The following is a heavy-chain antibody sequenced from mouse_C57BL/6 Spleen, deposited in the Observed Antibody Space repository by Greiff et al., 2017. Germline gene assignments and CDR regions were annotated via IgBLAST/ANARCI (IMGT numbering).Heavy chain of an antibody. D-gene: IGHD2-4*01. V-gene: IGHV5-15*01. J-gene: IGHJ2*01. CDR1: GFTFSDYG. Sequence: DVQLVESGGGLVQPGGSLKLSCAASGFTFSDYGMAWVRQAPRKGPEWVAFISNLAYSIYYADTVTGRFTISRENAKNTLYLEMNSLRSEDTAMYYCAKQGDYEDGYYFECWGQGATLTVA. CDR3: AKQGDYEDGYYFEC. CDR2: ISNLAYSI.